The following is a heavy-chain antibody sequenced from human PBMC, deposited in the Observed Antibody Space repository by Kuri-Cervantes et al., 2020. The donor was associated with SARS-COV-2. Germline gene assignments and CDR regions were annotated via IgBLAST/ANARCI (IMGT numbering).Heavy chain of an antibody. Sequence: GESLKISCTASGFSFSAHAMHWVRRVPGRGLEWVSGISGSETEYYADSVKGRFTISRDNSKNTVYMQMNNLRPEDTAVYYCAKDQKVWLRGNDYWGQGTQVTVSS. J-gene: IGHJ4*02. V-gene: IGHV3-23*01. CDR2: ISGSETE. D-gene: IGHD5-18*01. CDR3: AKDQKVWLRGNDY. CDR1: GFSFSAHA.